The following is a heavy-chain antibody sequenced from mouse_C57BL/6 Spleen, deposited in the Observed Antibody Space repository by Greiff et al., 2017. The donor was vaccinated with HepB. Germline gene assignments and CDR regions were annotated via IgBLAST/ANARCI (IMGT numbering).Heavy chain of an antibody. J-gene: IGHJ2*01. CDR2: IDPSDSYT. D-gene: IGHD3-3*01. CDR1: GYTFTSYW. V-gene: IGHV1-50*01. CDR3: ASMRDGEYFDY. Sequence: VQLQQPGAELVKPGASVKLSCKASGYTFTSYWMQWVKQRPGQGLEWIGEIDPSDSYTNYNQKFKGKATLTVDTSSSTAYMQLSSLTSEDSAVYYCASMRDGEYFDYWGQGTTLTVSS.